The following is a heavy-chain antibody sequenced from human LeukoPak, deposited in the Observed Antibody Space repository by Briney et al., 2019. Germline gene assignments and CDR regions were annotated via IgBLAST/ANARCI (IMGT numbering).Heavy chain of an antibody. CDR2: ISAYNGNT. D-gene: IGHD3-9*01. V-gene: IGHV1-18*01. Sequence: ASVKVSRKASGYTFTSYGISWVRQAPGQGLEWMGWISAYNGNTNYAQKLQGRVTMTTDTSTSTAYMELRSLRSDDTAVYYCARGGADYDILTGFLPGDYWGQGTLVTVSS. CDR1: GYTFTSYG. J-gene: IGHJ4*02. CDR3: ARGGADYDILTGFLPGDY.